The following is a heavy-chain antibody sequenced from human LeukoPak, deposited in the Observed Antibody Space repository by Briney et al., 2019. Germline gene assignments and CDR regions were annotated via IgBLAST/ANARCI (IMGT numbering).Heavy chain of an antibody. J-gene: IGHJ5*02. CDR2: IYYSGTT. CDR3: ARLVGSSSTKTYDWFDP. CDR1: GGSISAYY. D-gene: IGHD6-6*01. Sequence: SETLSLSCTVSGGSISAYYWSWIRQPPGQGLGWIGYIYYSGTTNYNPSLKSRLTISVDTSKNQFSLKLSSVTVADTAVYYCARLVGSSSTKTYDWFDPWGQASLVTVSS. V-gene: IGHV4-59*08.